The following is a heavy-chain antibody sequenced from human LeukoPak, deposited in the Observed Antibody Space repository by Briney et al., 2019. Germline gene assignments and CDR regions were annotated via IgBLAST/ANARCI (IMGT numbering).Heavy chain of an antibody. J-gene: IGHJ4*02. V-gene: IGHV2-70*11. CDR3: ARGYYYDSSGGNTLDY. D-gene: IGHD3-22*01. CDR1: GFSLSTSGMC. CDR2: IDWDDDK. Sequence: ESGPALVKPTQTLTLTCTFSGFSLSTSGMCVSWIRQPPGKALEWLARIDWDDDKYYSTSLKTRLTISKDTSKNQVVLTMTNMDPADTATYYCARGYYYDSSGGNTLDYWGQGTLVTVSS.